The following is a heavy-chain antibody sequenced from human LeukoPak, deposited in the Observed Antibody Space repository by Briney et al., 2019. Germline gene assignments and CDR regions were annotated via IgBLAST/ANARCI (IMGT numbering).Heavy chain of an antibody. V-gene: IGHV3-30*04. CDR2: ISFDGSNE. CDR3: VRQDCSGGSCYLDY. Sequence: GGSLRLSCAASGFIFRNYAMHWVRQAPGKGLDWMAVISFDGSNEYYADSVKGRFTISRDNSKSTLHLQMNSLRTEDTAVYYCVRQDCSGGSCYLDYWGQGTLVTVSS. D-gene: IGHD2-15*01. CDR1: GFIFRNYA. J-gene: IGHJ4*02.